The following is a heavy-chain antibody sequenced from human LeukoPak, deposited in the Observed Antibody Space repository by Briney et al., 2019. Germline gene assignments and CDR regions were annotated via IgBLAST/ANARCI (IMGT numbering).Heavy chain of an antibody. J-gene: IGHJ4*02. Sequence: SETLSLTCAVYGGSFSGYYWSSIRQPPGKGLEWIGEINHSGSTNYNPSLKSRVTISVDTSKNQFSLKLSSVTAADTAVYYCARPTTGTTNYFDYWGQGTLVIVSS. CDR3: ARPTTGTTNYFDY. CDR2: INHSGST. V-gene: IGHV4-34*01. CDR1: GGSFSGYY. D-gene: IGHD1-7*01.